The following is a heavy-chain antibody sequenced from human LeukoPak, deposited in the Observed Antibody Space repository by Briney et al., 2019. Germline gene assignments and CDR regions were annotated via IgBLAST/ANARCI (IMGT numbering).Heavy chain of an antibody. D-gene: IGHD4-23*01. CDR2: IYYSGST. Sequence: PSETLSLTCTVSGGSISSSSYYWGWIRQPPGKGLEWIGSIYYSGSTFYNPSLKSRVTISVDTSKNQFSLKLSSVTAADTAVYYCARNTTTVDDRRTVDYWGQGTLVTVSS. J-gene: IGHJ4*02. V-gene: IGHV4-39*01. CDR1: GGSISSSSYY. CDR3: ARNTTTVDDRRTVDY.